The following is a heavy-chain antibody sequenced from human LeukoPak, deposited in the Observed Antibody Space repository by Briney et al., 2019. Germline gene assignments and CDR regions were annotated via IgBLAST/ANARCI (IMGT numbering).Heavy chain of an antibody. V-gene: IGHV3-48*03. CDR3: ARGLDIVVVVAATPAGAFDI. CDR2: ISSSGSTI. D-gene: IGHD2-15*01. J-gene: IGHJ3*02. Sequence: GGSLRLSCAASGFTFSSYEMNWVRQAPGKGLEWVSYISSSGSTIYYADSVKGRFTISRDDAKNSLYLQMNSLRAEDTAVYYCARGLDIVVVVAATPAGAFDIWGQGTMVTVSS. CDR1: GFTFSSYE.